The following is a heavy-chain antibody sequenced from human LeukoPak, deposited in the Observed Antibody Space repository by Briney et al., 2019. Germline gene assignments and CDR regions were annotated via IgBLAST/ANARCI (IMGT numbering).Heavy chain of an antibody. D-gene: IGHD3-3*01. Sequence: PGGSLRLSCAASGFTFSSYWMSWVRQAPGKGLEWVANIKQDGSEKYYVDSVKGRFTISRDNAKNSLYLRMKSLRAEDTAVYYCARDRGTIFGVVIPYFDYWGQGTLVTVSS. V-gene: IGHV3-7*01. CDR3: ARDRGTIFGVVIPYFDY. J-gene: IGHJ4*02. CDR1: GFTFSSYW. CDR2: IKQDGSEK.